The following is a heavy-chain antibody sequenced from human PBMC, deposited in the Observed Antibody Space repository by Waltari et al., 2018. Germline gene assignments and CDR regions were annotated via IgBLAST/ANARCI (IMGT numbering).Heavy chain of an antibody. CDR2: ISGSSSHI. J-gene: IGHJ6*02. CDR1: GFTFSTYD. D-gene: IGHD2-2*01. V-gene: IGHV3-21*01. Sequence: EVQLVESGGGLVKPGGSLRLSCAASGFTFSTYDMNWVRQAPGKGLEWVPSISGSSSHIYYADSVRGRFIISRDNAQNSLYLQMDSLRAEDTAVYYCASRLPPARYNGMDFWGQGTTVTVSS. CDR3: ASRLPPARYNGMDF.